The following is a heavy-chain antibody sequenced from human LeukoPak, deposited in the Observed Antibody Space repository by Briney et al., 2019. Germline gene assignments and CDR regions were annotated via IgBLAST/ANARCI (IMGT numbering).Heavy chain of an antibody. CDR3: ATTCGHRGLRYFDWLFSSPNEPSAFDI. Sequence: SETLSLTCAVYGGSFSGYYWSWIRQPPGKGLEGIGEINHCRSPNYNPTLQRRVTKSVEQSKNQISRTLSSVTAADTAVYYCATTCGHRGLRYFDWLFSSPNEPSAFDIWGQGTMVTVSS. CDR2: INHCRSP. D-gene: IGHD3-9*01. J-gene: IGHJ3*02. CDR1: GGSFSGYY. V-gene: IGHV4-34*01.